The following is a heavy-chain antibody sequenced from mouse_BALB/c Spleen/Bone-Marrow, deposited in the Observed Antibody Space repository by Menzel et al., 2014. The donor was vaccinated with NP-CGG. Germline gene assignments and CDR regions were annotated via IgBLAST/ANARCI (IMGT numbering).Heavy chain of an antibody. CDR1: GYTFTDYA. V-gene: IGHV1-67*01. D-gene: IGHD1-1*01. CDR2: INTYSGNT. Sequence: QVQLQQSGPELVRPGVSVKISCKGSGYTFTDYAMHWVKQSHAKSLEWIGVINTYSGNTNYNQNFKGKATMTVDKSSSTAFMEFARLTYEDSAIYYCVREGYASTAWFAYWGQGTLVTVSA. J-gene: IGHJ3*01. CDR3: VREGYASTAWFAY.